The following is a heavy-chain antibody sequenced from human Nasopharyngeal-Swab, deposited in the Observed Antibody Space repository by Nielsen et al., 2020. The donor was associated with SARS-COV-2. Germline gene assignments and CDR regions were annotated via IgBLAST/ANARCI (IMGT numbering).Heavy chain of an antibody. CDR2: IYYSGST. J-gene: IGHJ5*02. D-gene: IGHD6-13*01. Sequence: SETLSLTCTVSGGSISSSSYYWGWIRQPPGKGPEWIGSIYYSGSTYYNPSLKSRVPISVDTSKNQFSPKLSSVTAADTAVYYCAREFRRAAAGRGNWFDPWGQGTLVTVSS. V-gene: IGHV4-39*07. CDR3: AREFRRAAAGRGNWFDP. CDR1: GGSISSSSYY.